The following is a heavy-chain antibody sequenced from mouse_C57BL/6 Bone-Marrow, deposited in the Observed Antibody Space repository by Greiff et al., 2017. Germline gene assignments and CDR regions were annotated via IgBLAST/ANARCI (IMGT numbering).Heavy chain of an antibody. CDR1: GFTFSSYG. D-gene: IGHD2-14*01. V-gene: IGHV5-6*01. CDR3: ARGDRRTWFAY. Sequence: EVQGVESGGDLVKPGGSLKLSCAASGFTFSSYGMSWVRQTPDKRLEWVATISSGGSYPYYPDSVKGRFTISRDNAKNTLYLQMSSLKSEDTAMYYCARGDRRTWFAYWGQGTLVTVSA. J-gene: IGHJ3*01. CDR2: ISSGGSYP.